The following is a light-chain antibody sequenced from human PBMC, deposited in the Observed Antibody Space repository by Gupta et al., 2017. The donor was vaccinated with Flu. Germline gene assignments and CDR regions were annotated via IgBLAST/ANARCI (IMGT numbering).Light chain of an antibody. J-gene: IGKJ2*04. V-gene: IGKV3-20*01. CDR1: QSVGSDN. Sequence: EIVFTLSPGTPCLSPWKTGTLTCRVSQSVGSDNLAWYQQKPGQAPRLVIYGASIRATGIPDRLSGSGSGTDFTLTISRLEPEDFAVYYCQQSGSSPRSFGPGTKLEIK. CDR2: GAS. CDR3: QQSGSSPRS.